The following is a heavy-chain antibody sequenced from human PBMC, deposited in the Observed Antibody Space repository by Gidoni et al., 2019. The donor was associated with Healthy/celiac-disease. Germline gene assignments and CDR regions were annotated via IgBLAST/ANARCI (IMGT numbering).Heavy chain of an antibody. Sequence: QVQLVESGGGVVQPGGSLRLSCAASGFTFSSYGMHWVRQAPGKGLAWVAFIRYDGSNKYYADSVKGRFTIARDNSKNTLYLQMNSLRAEDTAVYYCARTTDHYYYYYMDVWGKGTTVTVSS. CDR2: IRYDGSNK. D-gene: IGHD1-7*01. CDR3: ARTTDHYYYYYMDV. CDR1: GFTFSSYG. V-gene: IGHV3-30*02. J-gene: IGHJ6*03.